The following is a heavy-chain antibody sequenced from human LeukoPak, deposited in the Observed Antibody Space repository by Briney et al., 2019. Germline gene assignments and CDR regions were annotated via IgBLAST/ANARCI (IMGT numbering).Heavy chain of an antibody. CDR2: ISWNSGSI. D-gene: IGHD3-16*02. V-gene: IGHV3-9*02. J-gene: IGHJ3*02. Sequence: GRSLRLSCAASGFTSDDYAMHWVRQAPGKGLEWVSGISWNSGSIGYADSVKGRFTISRDNAKNSLYLQMNSLRAEDTALYHCAKGITFGGVISSSAFDIWGQGTMVTVSS. CDR1: GFTSDDYA. CDR3: AKGITFGGVISSSAFDI.